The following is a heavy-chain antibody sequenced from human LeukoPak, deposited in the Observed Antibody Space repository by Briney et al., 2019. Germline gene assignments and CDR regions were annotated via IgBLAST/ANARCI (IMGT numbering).Heavy chain of an antibody. CDR3: ATSRRDYVGY. CDR1: GGSFSGYY. CDR2: INHSGST. V-gene: IGHV4-34*01. D-gene: IGHD1-14*01. J-gene: IGHJ4*02. Sequence: SETLSLTCAAYGGSFSGYYWSWIRQPPGKGLEWIGEINHSGSTNYNPSLKSRVTISVDTSKNQFSLKLSSVTAADTAVYYCATSRRDYVGYWGQGTLVTVSS.